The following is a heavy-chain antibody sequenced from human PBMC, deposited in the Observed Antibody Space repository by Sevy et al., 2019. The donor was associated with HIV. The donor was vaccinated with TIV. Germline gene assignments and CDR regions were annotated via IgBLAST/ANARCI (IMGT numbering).Heavy chain of an antibody. CDR1: GFTFGEYV. D-gene: IGHD3-22*01. Sequence: GGSLRLSCTASGFTFGEYVMSWVRQAPGKGLEWVGFIRSKAYGGTTEYAASVRGRFTISRDDSKSIAYLEMNSLKTEDTAVYYCARMITMIVEGYFDYWGQGTLVTVSS. CDR2: IRSKAYGGTT. J-gene: IGHJ4*02. CDR3: ARMITMIVEGYFDY. V-gene: IGHV3-49*04.